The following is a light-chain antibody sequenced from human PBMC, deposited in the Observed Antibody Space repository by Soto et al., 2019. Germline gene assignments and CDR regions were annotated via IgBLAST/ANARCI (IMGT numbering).Light chain of an antibody. CDR2: STS. J-gene: IGKJ2*03. Sequence: EIVLTQSPGTLSLSPGERATLSCRASQSVSSRYLAWYQQKPGQAPRLLIYSTSSRVTGIPDRFSGSGSGTDFTLTISRLEPEDFAVYYCQQYGSSPPYSFGQGTKLEIK. V-gene: IGKV3-20*01. CDR1: QSVSSRY. CDR3: QQYGSSPPYS.